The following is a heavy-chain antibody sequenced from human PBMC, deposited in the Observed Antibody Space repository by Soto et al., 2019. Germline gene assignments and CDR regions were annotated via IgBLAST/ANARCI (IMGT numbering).Heavy chain of an antibody. J-gene: IGHJ6*04. CDR1: GGSFSGYY. Sequence: ASETLSLTCAVYGGSFSGYYWSWIRQPPGKGLEWIGEINHRGTTNYNPSLKSRVTISGDTSKNQFSLRLSSVTAADTAVYYCARAKGMDVWGKGTTVTVSS. V-gene: IGHV4-34*01. CDR3: ARAKGMDV. CDR2: INHRGTT.